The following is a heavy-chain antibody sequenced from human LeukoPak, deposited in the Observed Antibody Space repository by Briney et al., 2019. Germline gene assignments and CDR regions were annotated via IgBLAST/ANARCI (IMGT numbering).Heavy chain of an antibody. CDR1: GFTFSSHA. V-gene: IGHV3-23*01. CDR2: ISGSGGST. Sequence: PGGPLRLSCVASGFTFSSHAMHWVRQAPGKGLEWVSAISGSGGSTYYADSVKGRFTISRDISKNTLYLQMNSLRAEDTAVYYCARSSGYDLNHYYYGMDVWGQGTTVTVSS. CDR3: ARSSGYDLNHYYYGMDV. D-gene: IGHD5-12*01. J-gene: IGHJ6*02.